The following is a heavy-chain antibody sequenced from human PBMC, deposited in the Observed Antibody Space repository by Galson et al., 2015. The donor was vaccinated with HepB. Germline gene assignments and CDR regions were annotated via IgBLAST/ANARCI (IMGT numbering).Heavy chain of an antibody. CDR2: IYYTGST. CDR1: GGSISSGGYS. J-gene: IGHJ3*02. Sequence: TLSLTCAVSGGSISSGGYSWTWIRQPPGKGLEWIGCIYYTGSTYYNPSLKSRVTISVDTSKNQFSLKLSSVTAADTAVYYCAREGDIGVVRGSRPNDAFEIWGQGTRVTVSS. D-gene: IGHD2-15*01. CDR3: AREGDIGVVRGSRPNDAFEI. V-gene: IGHV4-30-4*07.